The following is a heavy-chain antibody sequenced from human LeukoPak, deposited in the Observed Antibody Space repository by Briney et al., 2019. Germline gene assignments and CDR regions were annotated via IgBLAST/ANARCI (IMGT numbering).Heavy chain of an antibody. CDR3: ARAWDSRSWYGP. D-gene: IGHD6-13*01. V-gene: IGHV4-59*01. CDR1: GGSISSYY. Sequence: SERVSLTCTVSGGSISSYYWSWIRQPPGKGLEWIGYIYYSGSTNYNPSLKSRVTISVDTSKNQFSLKLSSVTAADTAVYYCARAWDSRSWYGPWGQGTLVTVSS. CDR2: IYYSGST. J-gene: IGHJ5*02.